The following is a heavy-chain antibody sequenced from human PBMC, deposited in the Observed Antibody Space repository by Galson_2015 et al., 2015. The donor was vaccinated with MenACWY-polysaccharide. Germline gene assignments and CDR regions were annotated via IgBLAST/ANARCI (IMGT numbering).Heavy chain of an antibody. CDR2: IDDGNGVA. J-gene: IGHJ4*02. Sequence: SVKVSCKASGYIFIMYTIHWVRQAPGQGLEWMGWIDDGNGVAKYSPKFQGRVTITPDTSANTADMELSSLRSDDTGLYYCTQLGTCAAKVVDNWGQGTLVTVSS. D-gene: IGHD1/OR15-1a*01. CDR3: TQLGTCAAKVVDN. CDR1: GYIFIMYT. V-gene: IGHV1-3*01.